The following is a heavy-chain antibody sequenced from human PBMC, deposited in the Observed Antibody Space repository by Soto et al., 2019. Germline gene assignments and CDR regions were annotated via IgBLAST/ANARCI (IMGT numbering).Heavy chain of an antibody. Sequence: QVQLVQSGAEVKGPGASVKVSCKASGYTLSDYPIHWVRQAPGQGREWNGWINADNGNKKYSQTLQGRVNITRDTSAKTAYMELSSLTSEETALYYCARDDRLMRGVVRGYYVMDVWGQGTPVSVSS. CDR1: GYTLSDYP. D-gene: IGHD3-10*01. CDR2: INADNGNK. J-gene: IGHJ6*02. CDR3: ARDDRLMRGVVRGYYVMDV. V-gene: IGHV1-3*01.